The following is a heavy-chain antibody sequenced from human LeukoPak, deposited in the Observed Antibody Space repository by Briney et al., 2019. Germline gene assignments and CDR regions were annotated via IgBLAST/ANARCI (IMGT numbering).Heavy chain of an antibody. V-gene: IGHV3-30*18. CDR1: GFTFSSYG. D-gene: IGHD6-13*01. CDR2: ISYDGSNK. J-gene: IGHJ6*02. Sequence: GRSLRLSCAASGFTFSSYGMHWVRQAPGKGREGLVVISYDGSNKYYADSVKGRFTIPRDNSKNTPYLQMNSLRAEDTAVYYCAKEYSSSWYPGMDVWGQGTTVTVSS. CDR3: AKEYSSSWYPGMDV.